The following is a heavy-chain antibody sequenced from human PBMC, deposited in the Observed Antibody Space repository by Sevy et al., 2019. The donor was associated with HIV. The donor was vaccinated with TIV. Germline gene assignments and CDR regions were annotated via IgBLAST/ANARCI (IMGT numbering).Heavy chain of an antibody. J-gene: IGHJ4*02. D-gene: IGHD3-22*01. CDR3: ARKYDSSGYFDY. Sequence: GGSLRLSCAASGFIFSNYAMTWVRQAPGRGLEWVAIISADGGVKYYADSVKGRFTISRDDSKNSLYLQLNSLRAEDTAIYYCARKYDSSGYFDYWGQGTLVTVSS. V-gene: IGHV3-30*14. CDR1: GFIFSNYA. CDR2: ISADGGVK.